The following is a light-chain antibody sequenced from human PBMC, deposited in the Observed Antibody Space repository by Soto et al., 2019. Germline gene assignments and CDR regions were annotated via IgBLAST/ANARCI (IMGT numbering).Light chain of an antibody. CDR3: QQYNNWPRT. CDR1: QSVSSN. CDR2: GVS. Sequence: EKVMTQSPATLSVSPGERATLSCRASQSVSSNLAWYQQKPGQGPRLLLYGVSTRATGIPARFSGSGSGTEFTLTISSLQSEDFAIYYCQQYNNWPRTFGPGTKVDFK. J-gene: IGKJ3*01. V-gene: IGKV3D-15*01.